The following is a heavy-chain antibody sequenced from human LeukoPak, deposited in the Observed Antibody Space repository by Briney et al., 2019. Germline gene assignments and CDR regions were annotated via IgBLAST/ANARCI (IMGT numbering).Heavy chain of an antibody. CDR1: GGSITSSY. D-gene: IGHD1-14*01. CDR2: IHYTGST. Sequence: SETLSLTCTVSGGSITSSYWSWIRQSPGKGLEWIGYIHYTGSTNYNPSLKSRVTMLIDTSKNQFSLKLSSVTAADTAVYYCARVRLDGKPHFDYWGQGTLVTVSS. CDR3: ARVRLDGKPHFDY. J-gene: IGHJ4*02. V-gene: IGHV4-59*12.